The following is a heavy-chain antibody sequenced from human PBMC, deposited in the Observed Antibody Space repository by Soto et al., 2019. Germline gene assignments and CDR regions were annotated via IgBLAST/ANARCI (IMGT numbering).Heavy chain of an antibody. CDR2: IYYNGNT. J-gene: IGHJ4*02. D-gene: IGHD1-20*01. V-gene: IGHV4-59*01. Sequence: QVQLQESGPCLVKPSETLSLTCTVSGVSISNNYWSWIRQPPGKGLEWIGYIYYNGNTNYNPSLKSRVTMSVDTSRNQISLKLTTVTAADTAVYYCTKDNWYSEYWGQGTLVTVSS. CDR3: TKDNWYSEY. CDR1: GVSISNNY.